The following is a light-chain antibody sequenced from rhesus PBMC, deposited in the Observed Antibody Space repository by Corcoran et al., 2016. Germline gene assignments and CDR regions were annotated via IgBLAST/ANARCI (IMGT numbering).Light chain of an antibody. CDR3: LQYSSSPLT. J-gene: IGKJ3*01. Sequence: DIQMTQSPSSLSASVGDTVTIPCRASQTISSWLDWYQQKPGKAPKLLIYRASILQSGVPSRFSGNGSGTDVTLTISSLQPEDFATYYCLQYSSSPLTFGPGTKLDIK. CDR1: QTISSW. V-gene: IGKV1-22*01. CDR2: RAS.